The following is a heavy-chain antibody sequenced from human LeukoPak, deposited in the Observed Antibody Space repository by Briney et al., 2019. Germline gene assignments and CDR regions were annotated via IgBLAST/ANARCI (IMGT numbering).Heavy chain of an antibody. CDR2: INPNRATT. J-gene: IGHJ4*02. D-gene: IGHD2-8*01. Sequence: ASVKVSCKASRYIFTDYYIHWMRQAPGQGLEWLGWINPNRATTNYAQKFRGRVTMTRDTSTTTAYLELTGLRPDDTALYYCARRFCTNGACYEVFDYWGQGTLVSVSS. CDR1: RYIFTDYY. V-gene: IGHV1-2*02. CDR3: ARRFCTNGACYEVFDY.